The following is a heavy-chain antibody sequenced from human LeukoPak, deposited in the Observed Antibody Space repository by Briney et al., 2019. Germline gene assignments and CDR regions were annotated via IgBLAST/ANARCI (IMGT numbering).Heavy chain of an antibody. CDR2: IKQDESEK. CDR1: GFTFIDYW. J-gene: IGHJ4*02. CDR3: AKDAHYYESGSYFYYFDS. V-gene: IGHV3-7*01. D-gene: IGHD3-22*01. Sequence: GGSLRLSCAASGFTFIDYWISWVRKAPGKGLKWLANIKQDESEKFYVDSVKGRFTISRDNAKNSLYLQMNSLRAEDTAIYYCAKDAHYYESGSYFYYFDSWGQGTLVTVSS.